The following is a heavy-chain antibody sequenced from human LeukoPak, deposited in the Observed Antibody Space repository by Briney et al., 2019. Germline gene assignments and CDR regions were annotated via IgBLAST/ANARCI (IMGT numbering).Heavy chain of an antibody. J-gene: IGHJ4*02. V-gene: IGHV3-23*01. D-gene: IGHD5-12*01. CDR3: ANLNSGYATDF. Sequence: GGSLRLSCAASEFTFSTYPMSWVRQAPGKGLEWVSLISDGAATTYYADSVKGRFTIPRDNSKNTLYLQMISLRAEDTAVYYCANLNSGYATDFWGQGTLVTVSS. CDR2: ISDGAATT. CDR1: EFTFSTYP.